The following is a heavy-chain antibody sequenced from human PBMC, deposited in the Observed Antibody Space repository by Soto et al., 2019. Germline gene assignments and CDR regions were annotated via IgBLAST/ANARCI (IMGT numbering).Heavy chain of an antibody. CDR2: IYYSGST. CDR1: GGFISSGGYY. D-gene: IGHD5-12*01. V-gene: IGHV4-31*03. J-gene: IGHJ4*02. Sequence: SETMSLTCTVSGGFISSGGYYWSWIRQHPGKGLEWIGYIYYSGSTYYNPSLKSRVTISVDTSKNQFSLKLSSVTAADTAVYYCARDRDGYNFFDYWGQGTLVTVSS. CDR3: ARDRDGYNFFDY.